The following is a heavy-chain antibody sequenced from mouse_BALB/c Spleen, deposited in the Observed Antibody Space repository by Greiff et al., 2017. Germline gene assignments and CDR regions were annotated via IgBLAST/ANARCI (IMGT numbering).Heavy chain of an antibody. CDR2: IYPGSGST. CDR1: GYTFTDYV. CDR3: ARNYGRYFDV. Sequence: QVQLKQSGPELVKPGASVKMSCKASGYTFTDYVISWVKQRTGQGLEWIEEIYPGSGSTYYNEKFKGKATLTADKSSNTAYMQLSSLTSEDSAVYFWARNYGRYFDVWGAGTTVTVSS. D-gene: IGHD1-1*01. J-gene: IGHJ1*01. V-gene: IGHV1-77*01.